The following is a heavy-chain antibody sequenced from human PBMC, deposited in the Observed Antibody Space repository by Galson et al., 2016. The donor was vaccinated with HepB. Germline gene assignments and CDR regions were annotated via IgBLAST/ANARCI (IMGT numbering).Heavy chain of an antibody. J-gene: IGHJ4*02. CDR2: ISKDGRDK. D-gene: IGHD2-21*02. CDR1: GFTFSRYG. CDR3: AKLDCGRDCPRDD. V-gene: IGHV3-30*19. Sequence: SLRLSCAASGFTFSRYGMHWVRQAPGKGLEWVAVISKDGRDKQYADSVKGRFTVSRDNSKNTLFLQMNSLRVGDTAVYYCAKLDCGRDCPRDDWGQGTLVTVSS.